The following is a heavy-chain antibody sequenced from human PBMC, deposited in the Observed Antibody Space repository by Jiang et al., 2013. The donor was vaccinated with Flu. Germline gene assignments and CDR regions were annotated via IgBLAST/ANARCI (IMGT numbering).Heavy chain of an antibody. CDR2: ISYDGSNK. V-gene: IGHV3-30*18. D-gene: IGHD6-13*01. CDR1: GFTFSSYG. J-gene: IGHJ4*02. CDR3: AKQLSAIAAAADY. Sequence: LVESGGGVVQPGRSLRLSCAASGFTFSSYGMHWVRQAPGKGLEWVAVISYDGSNKYYADSVKGRFTISRDNSKNTLYLQMNSLRAEDTAVYYCAKQLSAIAAAADYWGQGTLVTVSS.